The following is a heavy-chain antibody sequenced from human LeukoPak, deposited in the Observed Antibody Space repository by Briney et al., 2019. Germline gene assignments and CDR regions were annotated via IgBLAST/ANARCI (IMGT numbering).Heavy chain of an antibody. J-gene: IGHJ4*02. D-gene: IGHD3-16*02. V-gene: IGHV3-53*01. CDR3: ARTTYDYVWGSYRYTGFDY. CDR1: GFTFSSYS. CDR2: IYSGGST. Sequence: PGGSLRLSCAASGFTFSSYSMKWVRQAPGKGLEWVSVIYSGGSTYYADSVKGRFTISRDNSKNTLYLQMNSLRAEDTAVYYCARTTYDYVWGSYRYTGFDYWGQGTLVTVSS.